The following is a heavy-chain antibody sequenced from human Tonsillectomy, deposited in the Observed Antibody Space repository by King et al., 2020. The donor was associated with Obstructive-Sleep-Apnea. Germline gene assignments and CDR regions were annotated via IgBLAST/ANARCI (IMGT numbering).Heavy chain of an antibody. CDR2: ISISSTYI. J-gene: IGHJ4*02. CDR3: ASHDYERN. D-gene: IGHD4-17*01. CDR1: GFTFSSYS. V-gene: IGHV3-21*01. Sequence: VQLVESGGGLVKPGGSLRLSCAASGFTFSSYSMNWVRQAPGKGLEWVSSISISSTYIYYADSVKGRFTISKDNAKNSLYLQMNSLRAEDTAVYYCASHDYERNWGQGPLVTVSS.